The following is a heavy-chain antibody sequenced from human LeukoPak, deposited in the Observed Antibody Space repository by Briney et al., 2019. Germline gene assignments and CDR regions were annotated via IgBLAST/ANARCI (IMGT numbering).Heavy chain of an antibody. J-gene: IGHJ4*02. CDR3: VRESPSGWYFDY. V-gene: IGHV1-2*02. D-gene: IGHD6-19*01. CDR1: GYTFTGYF. Sequence: ASVKVSCKASGYTFTGYFIHWVRQAPGQGLEWMGWINPDSGGTNYAQKFQGRVTMTRDMSTSTVYMELSSLRSEDTAVYYCVRESPSGWYFDYWGQGTLVTVSS. CDR2: INPDSGGT.